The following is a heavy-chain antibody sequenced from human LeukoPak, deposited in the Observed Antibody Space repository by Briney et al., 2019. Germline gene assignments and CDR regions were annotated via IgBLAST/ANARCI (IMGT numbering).Heavy chain of an antibody. D-gene: IGHD3-22*01. Sequence: SETLSLTCAVSGGSISSGGYSWSWIRQPPGKGLEWIGYIYYSGSTYYNPSLKSRVTISVDTSKNQFSLKLSSVTAADTAVFYCASLTTADAFDIWGQGTMVTVSS. CDR3: ASLTTADAFDI. V-gene: IGHV4-30-4*07. CDR2: IYYSGST. CDR1: GGSISSGGYS. J-gene: IGHJ3*02.